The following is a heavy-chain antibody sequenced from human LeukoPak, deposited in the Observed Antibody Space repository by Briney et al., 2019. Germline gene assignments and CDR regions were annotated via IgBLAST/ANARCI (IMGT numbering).Heavy chain of an antibody. CDR3: ARVVGAWSRDAFDI. CDR2: IYYSGST. V-gene: IGHV4-30-4*01. J-gene: IGHJ3*02. D-gene: IGHD1-26*01. CDR1: GGSISSGDYY. Sequence: SETLSLTCTVSGGSISSGDYYWSWIRQPPGKGLKWIGYIYYSGSTYYNPSLKSRVTISVDTSKNQFSLKLGSVTAADTAVYYCARVVGAWSRDAFDIWGQGTMVTVSS.